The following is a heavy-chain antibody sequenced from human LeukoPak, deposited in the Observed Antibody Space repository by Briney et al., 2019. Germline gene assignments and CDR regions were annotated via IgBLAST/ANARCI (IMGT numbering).Heavy chain of an antibody. V-gene: IGHV1-2*06. CDR3: ARNIWFGESSDAFDI. Sequence: ASVKVSCKASGYTFTGYYLHWVRQAPGQGLEWMGRINPNSGGTNYAQKFQGRVTMTRDTSISTAYMELSRLRSDDTAVYYCARNIWFGESSDAFDILGQGTMVTVSS. CDR2: INPNSGGT. D-gene: IGHD3-10*01. J-gene: IGHJ3*02. CDR1: GYTFTGYY.